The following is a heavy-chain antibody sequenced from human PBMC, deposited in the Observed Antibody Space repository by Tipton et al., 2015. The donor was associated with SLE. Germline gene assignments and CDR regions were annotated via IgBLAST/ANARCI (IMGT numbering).Heavy chain of an antibody. CDR2: LYYSGST. J-gene: IGHJ3*02. V-gene: IGHV4-59*11. CDR1: GGSISSHY. Sequence: TLSLTCTVSGGSISSHYWSWFRQPPGKGLEWIGYLYYSGSTNYNPSLKSRVTISVDTSKNQFSLKLSTVTAADTAVYYCARLEEEVAFDIWGQGTMVTVSS. D-gene: IGHD6-6*01. CDR3: ARLEEEVAFDI.